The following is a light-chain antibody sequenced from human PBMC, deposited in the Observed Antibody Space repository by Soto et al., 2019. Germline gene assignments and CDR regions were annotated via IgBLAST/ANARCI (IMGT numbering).Light chain of an antibody. CDR2: ETS. CDR1: QSVGSY. J-gene: IGKJ1*01. Sequence: EIVLTQSPATLSLSPGERATLSCRASQSVGSYLTWYQQKPGQAPRLLIYETSKRATGIPARFSGSGSGTDFTLTISSLEPEDFAVYYCQQRSSGTRTFGQGTKVDIK. V-gene: IGKV3-11*01. CDR3: QQRSSGTRT.